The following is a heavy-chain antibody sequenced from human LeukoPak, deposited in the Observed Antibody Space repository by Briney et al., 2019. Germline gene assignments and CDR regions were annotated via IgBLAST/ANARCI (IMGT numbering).Heavy chain of an antibody. D-gene: IGHD6-13*01. V-gene: IGHV4-38-2*01. Sequence: KPSETVSLTCAVSGYSISSGYYWGWIRQPPGKGLEWIGSIYHSGSTYYNPSLKSRVTISVDTSKNQFSLKLSSVTAADTAVYYCASSLYSSPFVPFDYWGQGTLVTVSS. CDR1: GYSISSGYY. J-gene: IGHJ4*02. CDR3: ASSLYSSPFVPFDY. CDR2: IYHSGST.